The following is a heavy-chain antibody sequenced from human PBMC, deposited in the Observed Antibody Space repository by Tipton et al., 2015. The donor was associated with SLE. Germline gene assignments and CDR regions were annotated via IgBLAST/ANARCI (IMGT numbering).Heavy chain of an antibody. V-gene: IGHV4-28*03. CDR1: VYSISSSHW. Sequence: TLSLTCNVSVYSISSSHWWGWIRQPPGKGLEWIGHIYYDGRTKYNPSLKSRVTISLDTSKTQFFLRLSSVTAADTAVYFCARGPNWGLDDAFDIWGQGTMVSVSS. CDR2: IYYDGRT. D-gene: IGHD7-27*01. CDR3: ARGPNWGLDDAFDI. J-gene: IGHJ3*02.